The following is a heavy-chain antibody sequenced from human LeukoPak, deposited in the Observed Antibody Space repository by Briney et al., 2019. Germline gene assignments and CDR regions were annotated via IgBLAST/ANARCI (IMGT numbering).Heavy chain of an antibody. CDR3: ARGRNRYYYYMDV. D-gene: IGHD1-14*01. Sequence: SETLSLTCAVYGASFSGYYWSWIRQPPGKGLEWIGEINHSGSTNYNPSLKSRVTISVDTSKNQFSLKLSSVTAADTAVCYCARGRNRYYYYMDVWGKGTTVTV. V-gene: IGHV4-34*01. J-gene: IGHJ6*03. CDR2: INHSGST. CDR1: GASFSGYY.